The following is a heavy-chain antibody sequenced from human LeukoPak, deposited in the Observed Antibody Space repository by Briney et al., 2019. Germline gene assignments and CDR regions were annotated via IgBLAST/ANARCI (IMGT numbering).Heavy chain of an antibody. D-gene: IGHD3-22*01. J-gene: IGHJ4*02. CDR3: TTEYYYDSSGLFDY. Sequence: GGSLRLSCVVSGFTLSSDWMSWVRQAPGKGLEWVGRIKSKRDGGTTDYAAPVNGRFTISRDDSKNTLYLQMNSLKTEDTAVYYCTTEYYYDSSGLFDYWGQGTLVTVSS. CDR1: GFTLSSDW. V-gene: IGHV3-15*01. CDR2: IKSKRDGGTT.